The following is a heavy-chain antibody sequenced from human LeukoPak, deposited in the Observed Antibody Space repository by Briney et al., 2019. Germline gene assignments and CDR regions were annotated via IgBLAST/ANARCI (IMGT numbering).Heavy chain of an antibody. J-gene: IGHJ5*02. CDR1: GDSVSSNSVA. V-gene: IGHV6-1*01. CDR3: AISERLEMATVGGGNWFDP. CDR2: TYYRSKWFN. Sequence: SQTLSLTCAISGDSVSSNSVAWNWIRQSPSRGLEWLGRTYYRSKWFNDFAASVKSRITINPDTSKNQFSLQLNSVTPEDTAVYYCAISERLEMATVGGGNWFDPWGQGTLVTVSS. D-gene: IGHD5-24*01.